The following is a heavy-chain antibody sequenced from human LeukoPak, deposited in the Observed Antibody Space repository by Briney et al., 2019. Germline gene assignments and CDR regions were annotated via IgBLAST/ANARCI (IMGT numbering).Heavy chain of an antibody. CDR2: IYYSGST. D-gene: IGHD6-13*01. Sequence: PSETLSLTCTVSGGSISSYYWNWIRQPPGKGLEWIGYIYYSGSTNYNPSLKSRVTISVDTSKNQFSLKLSSVTAADTAVYYCASFSSSYAGDAFDIWGQGTMVTVSS. CDR3: ASFSSSYAGDAFDI. CDR1: GGSISSYY. V-gene: IGHV4-59*01. J-gene: IGHJ3*02.